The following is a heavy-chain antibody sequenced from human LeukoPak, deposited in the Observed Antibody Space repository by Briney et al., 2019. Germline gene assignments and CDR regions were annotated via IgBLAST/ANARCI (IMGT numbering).Heavy chain of an antibody. J-gene: IGHJ4*02. CDR2: ITASGGNT. CDR3: AKGNGYSYGRYYFDY. D-gene: IGHD5-18*01. V-gene: IGHV3-23*01. CDR1: GFTFSSYA. Sequence: GGSLRLSCAASGFTFSSYAMGWVRQAPGKGLEWVSAITASGGNTYYADSVKGRFTISRDNSKNTLYLQVNSLRAEETGVYFCAKGNGYSYGRYYFDYWGQGTLVTVSS.